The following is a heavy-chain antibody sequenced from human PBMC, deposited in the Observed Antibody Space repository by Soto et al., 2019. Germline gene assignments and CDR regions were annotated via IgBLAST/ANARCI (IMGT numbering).Heavy chain of an antibody. Sequence: GASVKVSCKASGGTFSSYAISWVRQAPGQGLEWMGGIIPIFGTANYAQKFQGRVTITADESTSTAYMELSSLRSEDTAVYYCATHGGLSIVLVPAAITEYYFDYWGQGTLVTVSS. CDR3: ATHGGLSIVLVPAAITEYYFDY. V-gene: IGHV1-69*13. CDR2: IIPIFGTA. CDR1: GGTFSSYA. D-gene: IGHD2-2*01. J-gene: IGHJ4*02.